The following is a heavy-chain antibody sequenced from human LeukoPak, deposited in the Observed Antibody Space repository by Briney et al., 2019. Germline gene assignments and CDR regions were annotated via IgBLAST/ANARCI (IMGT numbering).Heavy chain of an antibody. CDR1: GFTFSSYE. Sequence: GGSLRLSCAASGFTFSSYEMNWVRQAPGKGLEWVSYISSSGSTIYYADSVKGRFTISRDNAKNSLYLQMNSLRAEDTAVYYCARDRSPLWFGESYFDYWGQGTLVTVSS. J-gene: IGHJ4*02. CDR3: ARDRSPLWFGESYFDY. V-gene: IGHV3-48*03. D-gene: IGHD3-10*01. CDR2: ISSSGSTI.